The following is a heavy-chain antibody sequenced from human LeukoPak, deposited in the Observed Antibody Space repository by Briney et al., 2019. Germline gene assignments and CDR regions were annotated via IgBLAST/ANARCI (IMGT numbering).Heavy chain of an antibody. J-gene: IGHJ4*02. CDR2: INQDGDEK. D-gene: IGHD2-15*01. CDR1: RFTFKNSW. CDR3: AKNKGWELPAELDS. V-gene: IGHV3-7*01. Sequence: GGSLRLSCAASRFTFKNSWMSWVRQAPGKGLEWVANINQDGDEKYYVDSVKGRFTISRDDAQTSVYLQLSSLRPEDTAVYYCAKNKGWELPAELDSWGQGALVIVSS.